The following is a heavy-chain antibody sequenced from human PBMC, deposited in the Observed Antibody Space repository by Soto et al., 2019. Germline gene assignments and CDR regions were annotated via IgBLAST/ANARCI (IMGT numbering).Heavy chain of an antibody. Sequence: GASVKVSCKASGYTFTGYYVHWVQQAPGKGLEWMGGIDPDDGETNYSQKFQGRVTMTEDTSTDTADMELSSLRSEDTAVYYCAAEPKSRYSSGWYGFDYWGQGTLVTVSS. CDR1: GYTFTGYY. V-gene: IGHV1-24*01. D-gene: IGHD6-13*01. CDR2: IDPDDGET. J-gene: IGHJ4*02. CDR3: AAEPKSRYSSGWYGFDY.